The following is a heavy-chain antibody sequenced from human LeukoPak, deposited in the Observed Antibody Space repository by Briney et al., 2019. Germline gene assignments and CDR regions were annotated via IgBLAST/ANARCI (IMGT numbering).Heavy chain of an antibody. V-gene: IGHV1-2*02. CDR1: GYTLIDYY. J-gene: IGHJ4*02. CDR2: INLNSGGT. D-gene: IGHD3-22*01. Sequence: ASVKVSRKASGYTLIDYYMHWVRQAPGHGLEWLGWINLNSGGTHYVQKFQGRVTMTRDTSISTAYMDLSGLRSDDTAVYYCTRGGDYEGPNYFDYWGQGTLVTVSS. CDR3: TRGGDYEGPNYFDY.